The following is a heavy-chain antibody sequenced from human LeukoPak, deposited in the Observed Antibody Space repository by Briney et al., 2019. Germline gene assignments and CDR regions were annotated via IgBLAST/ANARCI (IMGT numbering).Heavy chain of an antibody. Sequence: GASVKVSCKASGYTFTGYYMHWVRQAPGQGLEWIGWINPNSGGTNYAQKFQGRVTMTRDTSISTAYMELSRLRSDDTAVYYCARDSGYDSYGMDVWGQGTTVTVSS. CDR1: GYTFTGYY. J-gene: IGHJ6*02. CDR3: ARDSGYDSYGMDV. V-gene: IGHV1-2*02. CDR2: INPNSGGT. D-gene: IGHD5-12*01.